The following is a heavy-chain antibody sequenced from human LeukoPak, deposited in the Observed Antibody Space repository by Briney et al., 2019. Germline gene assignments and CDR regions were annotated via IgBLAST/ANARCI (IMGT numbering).Heavy chain of an antibody. J-gene: IGHJ4*02. Sequence: GGSLRLSCAASGFTLSSYAMSWVRQAPGKGLECVSAISGSGGSTFYADSVKGRFTISRDNSKSTLYLQMNSLRAEDAAVYHCAKMGGGSYLFYFDYWGQGTLVTVSS. V-gene: IGHV3-23*01. CDR1: GFTLSSYA. CDR3: AKMGGGSYLFYFDY. D-gene: IGHD1-26*01. CDR2: ISGSGGST.